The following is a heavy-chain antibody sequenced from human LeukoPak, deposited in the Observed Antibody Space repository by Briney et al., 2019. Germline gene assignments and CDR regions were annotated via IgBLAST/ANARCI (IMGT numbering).Heavy chain of an antibody. CDR2: INGDGSST. CDR1: GFTFSNFW. Sequence: GALRLSCEASGFTFSNFWMHWVRQVPGKGLLWVSRINGDGSSTTYADPVKGRFTISRDNAKNTLYLQMNSLRDEDTAVYFCARDMSLPWFGDPFDYWGQGTLVTVSS. CDR3: ARDMSLPWFGDPFDY. D-gene: IGHD3-10*01. J-gene: IGHJ4*02. V-gene: IGHV3-74*01.